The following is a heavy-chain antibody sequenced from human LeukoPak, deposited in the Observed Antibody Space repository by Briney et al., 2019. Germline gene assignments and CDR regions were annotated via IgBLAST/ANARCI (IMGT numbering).Heavy chain of an antibody. CDR3: AKDLQQLVLDAFDI. CDR2: ISWNSGSI. CDR1: GSTFDDYA. D-gene: IGHD6-13*01. J-gene: IGHJ3*02. V-gene: IGHV3-9*03. Sequence: GRSLRLSYAASGSTFDDYAMHWVRQAPGRGLEWVSGISWNSGSIGYADSVKGRFTISRDNAKNSLYLQMNSLRAEDMALYYCAKDLQQLVLDAFDIWGQGTMVTVSS.